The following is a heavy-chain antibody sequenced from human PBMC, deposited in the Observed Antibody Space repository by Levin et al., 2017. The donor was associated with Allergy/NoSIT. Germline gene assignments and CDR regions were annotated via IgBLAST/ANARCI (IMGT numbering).Heavy chain of an antibody. CDR2: IYSGGDT. J-gene: IGHJ4*02. CDR1: GFSVSNPY. D-gene: IGHD3-3*01. CDR3: GRAPGVEAENLGPDY. Sequence: GESLKISCTASGFSVSNPYMSWVRQAPGRGLKCVSVIYSGGDTYYSESVKGRFTISRDTSKNTLFLQMNSLRAEDTAVYYCGRAPGVEAENLGPDYLGQGTLVTVSP. V-gene: IGHV3-53*01.